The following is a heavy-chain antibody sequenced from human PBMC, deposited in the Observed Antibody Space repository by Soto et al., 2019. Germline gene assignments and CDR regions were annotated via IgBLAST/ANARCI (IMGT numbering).Heavy chain of an antibody. CDR1: GFTFSSYS. CDR3: ARDGHPGSYYYYDSSGHDAFDI. V-gene: IGHV3-48*02. Sequence: EVQLVESGGGLVQPGGSLRLSCAASGFTFSSYSMNWVRQAPGKGLEWVSYISSSSSTIYYADSVKGRFTISRDNAKNSLYLQMNSLRDEDTAVYYCARDGHPGSYYYYDSSGHDAFDIWGQGTMVTVSS. CDR2: ISSSSSTI. D-gene: IGHD3-22*01. J-gene: IGHJ3*02.